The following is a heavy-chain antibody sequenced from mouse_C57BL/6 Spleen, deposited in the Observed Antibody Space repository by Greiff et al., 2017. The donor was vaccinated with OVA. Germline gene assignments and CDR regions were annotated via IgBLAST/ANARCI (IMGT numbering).Heavy chain of an antibody. D-gene: IGHD3-3*01. CDR3: ARSIGGRDSSYAMDY. CDR1: GYTFTDYN. CDR2: INPNNGGT. V-gene: IGHV1-22*01. J-gene: IGHJ4*01. Sequence: VQLQQSGPELVKPGASVTMSCKASGYTFTDYNMHWVKQSHGKSLEWIGYINPNNGGTSYNQKFKGKATLTVNKSSSTAYMELRSLTSEDSAVYYSARSIGGRDSSYAMDYWGQGTSVTVST.